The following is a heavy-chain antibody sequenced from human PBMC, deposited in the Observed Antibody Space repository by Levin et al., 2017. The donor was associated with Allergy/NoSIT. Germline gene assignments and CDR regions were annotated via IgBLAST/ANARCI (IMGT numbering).Heavy chain of an antibody. CDR1: GFTLNDYG. Sequence: GESLKISCAAFGFTLNDYGMTWVRQAPGKGLEWVSGINWNGGTTGYADSVKGRFTISRDTAKNSLYLQMNSLRAEDTALYYCARGRDGAAALDFWGQGTLVTVSS. D-gene: IGHD6-13*01. CDR2: INWNGGTT. J-gene: IGHJ4*02. CDR3: ARGRDGAAALDF. V-gene: IGHV3-20*04.